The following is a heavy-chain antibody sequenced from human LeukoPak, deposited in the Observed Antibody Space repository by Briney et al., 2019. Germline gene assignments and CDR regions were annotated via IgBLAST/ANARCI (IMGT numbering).Heavy chain of an antibody. D-gene: IGHD3-22*01. CDR2: IYYSGST. V-gene: IGHV4-39*01. Sequence: PSETLSLTCTVSGGSISSSSYYWGWIRQPPGKGLEWIGSIYYSGSTYYNPSLKSRVTISVDTSKNQFSLKLSSVTAADTAVYYCDAGGRKTYYYDSSGYHENDYWGQGTLVTVSS. J-gene: IGHJ4*02. CDR3: DAGGRKTYYYDSSGYHENDY. CDR1: GGSISSSSYY.